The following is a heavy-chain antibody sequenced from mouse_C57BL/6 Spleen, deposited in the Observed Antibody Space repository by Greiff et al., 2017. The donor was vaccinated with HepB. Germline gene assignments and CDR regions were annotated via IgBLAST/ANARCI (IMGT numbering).Heavy chain of an antibody. J-gene: IGHJ4*01. D-gene: IGHD1-1*01. CDR2: ISSGGDYI. Sequence: EVQGVESGEGLVKPGGSLKLSCAASGFTFSSYAMSWVRQTPEKRLEWVAYISSGGDYIYYADTVKGRFTISRDNARNTLYLQMSSLKSEDTAMYYCTRVTYGSSPRAMDYWGQGTSVTVSS. CDR1: GFTFSSYA. CDR3: TRVTYGSSPRAMDY. V-gene: IGHV5-9-1*02.